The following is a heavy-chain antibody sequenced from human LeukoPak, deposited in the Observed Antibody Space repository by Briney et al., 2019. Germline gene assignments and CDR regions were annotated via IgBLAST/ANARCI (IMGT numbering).Heavy chain of an antibody. V-gene: IGHV4-38-2*02. J-gene: IGHJ4*02. CDR2: MYHSGNT. Sequence: PSETLSLTCIVSGYTITSGYNYGWIRQPPERRVGLIWTMYHSGNTNYTQSLKSRVTISRDTSKNQFYMKMTSVRAEDTAVSYCARLLGSVSFSDVWGQGILVTVSS. CDR1: GYTITSGYN. D-gene: IGHD3-10*01. CDR3: ARLLGSVSFSDV.